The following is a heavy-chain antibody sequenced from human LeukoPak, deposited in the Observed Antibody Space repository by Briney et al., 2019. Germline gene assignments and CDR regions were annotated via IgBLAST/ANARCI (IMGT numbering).Heavy chain of an antibody. CDR3: ATRGHYYDSSGYSVTRLFYFDY. CDR1: GGSFSGYY. J-gene: IGHJ4*02. CDR2: INHSGST. V-gene: IGHV4-34*01. D-gene: IGHD3-22*01. Sequence: SETLSLTCAVYGGSFSGYYWSWIRQPPGKGLEWIGEINHSGSTNYNPSLKSRVTISVDTSKDQFSLKLSSVTAADTAVYYCATRGHYYDSSGYSVTRLFYFDYWGQGTLVTVSS.